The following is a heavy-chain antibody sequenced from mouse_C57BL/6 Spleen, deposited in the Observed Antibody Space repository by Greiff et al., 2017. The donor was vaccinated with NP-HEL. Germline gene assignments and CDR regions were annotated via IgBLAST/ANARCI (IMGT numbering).Heavy chain of an antibody. CDR2: IDPSDSYT. V-gene: IGHV1-50*01. J-gene: IGHJ4*01. D-gene: IGHD1-1*01. Sequence: QVQLQQPGAELVKPGASVKLSCKASGYTFTSYWMQWVKQRPGQGLEWIGEIDPSDSYTNYNQKFKGKATLTVDNSSSTAYMQLSSLTSEDSAVYYCAKYKPITTVVALDAMDYWGQGTSVTVSS. CDR3: AKYKPITTVVALDAMDY. CDR1: GYTFTSYW.